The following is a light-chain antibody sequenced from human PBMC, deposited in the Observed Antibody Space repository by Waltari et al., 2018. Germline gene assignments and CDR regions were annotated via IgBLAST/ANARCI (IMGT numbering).Light chain of an antibody. CDR1: KIGSKN. J-gene: IGLJ1*01. V-gene: IGLV3-21*02. CDR3: QVWDSDSNHYV. Sequence: SYELTQPPSVSVAPGQTARITCDGAKIGSKNVHWYQHKQGQAPVLVVYDDGDRPSGIPERFSGSNSGNTAALTISRVDAGDEAEYYCQVWDSDSNHYVFGTVTKVTVL. CDR2: DDG.